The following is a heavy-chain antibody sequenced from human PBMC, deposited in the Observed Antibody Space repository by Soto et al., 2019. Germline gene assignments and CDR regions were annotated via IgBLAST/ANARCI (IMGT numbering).Heavy chain of an antibody. V-gene: IGHV1-3*01. D-gene: IGHD6-6*01. Sequence: ASVKVSCKASGYTFTSYAMHWVRQAPGQRLEWMGWINAGNGNTKYSQKFQGRVTITRDTSASTAYMELSSLRSEDTAVYYCARASLSRSYYYVMDVWGQGTTVTVSS. J-gene: IGHJ6*02. CDR2: INAGNGNT. CDR3: ARASLSRSYYYVMDV. CDR1: GYTFTSYA.